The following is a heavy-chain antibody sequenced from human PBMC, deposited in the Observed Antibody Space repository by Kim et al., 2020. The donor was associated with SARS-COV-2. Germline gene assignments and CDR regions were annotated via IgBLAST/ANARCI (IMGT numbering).Heavy chain of an antibody. CDR3: VRGRTD. Sequence: GGSLRLSCAASGFTFSDHYMDWVRQAPGKGLEWVGRTRNKANSYTTEYAASVRGRFTISRDDSKNSLYLQMNSLKTEDTAVYYCVRGRTDWGQGTLVTVSS. V-gene: IGHV3-72*01. CDR2: TRNKANSYTT. J-gene: IGHJ4*02. CDR1: GFTFSDHY.